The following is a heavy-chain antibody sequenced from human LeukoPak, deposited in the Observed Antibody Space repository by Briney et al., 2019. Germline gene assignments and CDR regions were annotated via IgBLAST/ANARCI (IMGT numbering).Heavy chain of an antibody. CDR2: IYSSENI. CDR3: AGLHFASAEEFDP. D-gene: IGHD6-25*01. V-gene: IGHV4-59*08. CDR1: GSSINDHY. J-gene: IGHJ5*02. Sequence: SETLSLTCTVSGSSINDHYWSWIRQPPGKGLEWIGYIYSSENILYNPFLKSRVTLSVDTFKNQFSLSLTSVTAADTAVYYCAGLHFASAEEFDPWGQGTLVTVSS.